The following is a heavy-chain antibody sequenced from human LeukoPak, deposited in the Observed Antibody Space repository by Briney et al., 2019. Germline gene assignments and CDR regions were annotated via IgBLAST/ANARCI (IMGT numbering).Heavy chain of an antibody. Sequence: GGSLRLSCAASGFTFSVYYMSWIRQAPGKGLEWVSYISSSGSTIYYADSVKGRFTISRDNAKNSLYLQMNSLRAEDTAVYYCASGRTDYYYMDVWGKGTTVTVSS. CDR3: ASGRTDYYYMDV. CDR1: GFTFSVYY. V-gene: IGHV3-11*01. CDR2: ISSSGSTI. J-gene: IGHJ6*03.